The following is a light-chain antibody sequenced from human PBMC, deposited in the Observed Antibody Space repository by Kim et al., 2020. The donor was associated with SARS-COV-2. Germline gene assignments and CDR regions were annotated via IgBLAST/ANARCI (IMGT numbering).Light chain of an antibody. Sequence: EIVMTQSPATLSVSPGERATLSCRASQSVSSNLAWYQQKPGQAPRLLIYGASTRATGIPARFSGSGSGTEFTLTISSLQSEDFAVYYCQQYNNWPRQTFGQGTKLEI. CDR3: QQYNNWPRQT. CDR2: GAS. J-gene: IGKJ1*01. V-gene: IGKV3-15*01. CDR1: QSVSSN.